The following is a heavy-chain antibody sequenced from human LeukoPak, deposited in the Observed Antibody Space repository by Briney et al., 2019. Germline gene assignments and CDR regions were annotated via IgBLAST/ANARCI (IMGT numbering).Heavy chain of an antibody. D-gene: IGHD3-3*01. J-gene: IGHJ4*02. CDR1: GFTFNNYA. Sequence: PGGSLRLSCEVSGFTFNNYAMTWVRQPPGKGLQWVSMISGSGRTTDYADSVKGRFTVSRDNSKNTLYLQMNSLRAEDTAVYYCAKDRYLRFLESYFDYWGQGTLVTVSS. CDR3: AKDRYLRFLESYFDY. V-gene: IGHV3-23*01. CDR2: ISGSGRTT.